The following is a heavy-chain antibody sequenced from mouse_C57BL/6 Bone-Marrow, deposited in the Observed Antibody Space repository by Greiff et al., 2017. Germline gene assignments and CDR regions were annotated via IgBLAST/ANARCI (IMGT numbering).Heavy chain of an antibody. J-gene: IGHJ4*01. CDR2: IDPSDSET. Sequence: QVQLQQPGAELVRPGSSVKLSCKASGYTFTSYWMHWVKQRPIQGLEWIGNIDPSDSETHYNQNLKDKATMTVDKSSSTAYMQLSSLTSEDSAVYYCAKGYYYGSSYGYYAMDYWGQGTSVTVSS. CDR1: GYTFTSYW. D-gene: IGHD1-1*01. CDR3: AKGYYYGSSYGYYAMDY. V-gene: IGHV1-52*01.